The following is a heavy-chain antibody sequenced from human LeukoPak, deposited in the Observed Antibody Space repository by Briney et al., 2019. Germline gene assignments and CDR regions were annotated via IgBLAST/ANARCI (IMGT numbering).Heavy chain of an antibody. CDR1: SGSISSRNYY. CDR3: ARRSGWMEYYYYGMAV. D-gene: IGHD6-19*01. V-gene: IGHV4-39*01. CDR2: IHYGGST. J-gene: IGHJ6*02. Sequence: SETLSLTCTVSSGSISSRNYYWGWIRQPPGKGLEWIGSIHYGGSTYYNPSLKSPDTISVDTSKNQFSLRLSSVTAADTAVYYCARRSGWMEYYYYGMAVWGQGTTVTV.